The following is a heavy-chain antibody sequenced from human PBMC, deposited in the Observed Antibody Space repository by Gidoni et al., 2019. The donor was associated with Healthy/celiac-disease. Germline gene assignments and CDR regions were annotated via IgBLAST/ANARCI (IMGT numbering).Heavy chain of an antibody. CDR1: GGSFSGYY. CDR2: INHSGST. D-gene: IGHD3-9*01. Sequence: QVQLQQWGAGLLKPSETLSLTCAVYGGSFSGYYWRWIRQPPGKGLEWIGEINHSGSTNYNPSLKSRVTISVDTSKNQFSLKLSSVTAADTAVYYCARGIGAYYDILTGYWTPMLFDYWGQGTLVTVSS. V-gene: IGHV4-34*01. CDR3: ARGIGAYYDILTGYWTPMLFDY. J-gene: IGHJ4*02.